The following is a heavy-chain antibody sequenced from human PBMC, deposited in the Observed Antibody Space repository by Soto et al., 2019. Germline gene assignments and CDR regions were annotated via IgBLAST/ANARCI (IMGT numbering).Heavy chain of an antibody. CDR2: ISAYNGNT. D-gene: IGHD4-17*01. J-gene: IGHJ3*02. V-gene: IGHV1-18*01. CDR3: ARLLEGGLRDDAFDI. CDR1: GYTFTSYG. Sequence: ASVKVSCKASGYTFTSYGISWVRQAPGQGLEWMGWISAYNGNTNYAQKLQGRVTMTTDTSTSTAYMELRSLRSDDTAVYYCARLLEGGLRDDAFDIWGQGTMVTVSS.